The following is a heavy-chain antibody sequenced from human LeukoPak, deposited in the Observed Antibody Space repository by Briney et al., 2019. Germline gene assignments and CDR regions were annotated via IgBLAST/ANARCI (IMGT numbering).Heavy chain of an antibody. Sequence: GASVNVSCKASGYTFTSYGISWVRQAPGQGLEWMGWISAYNGNTNYAQKLQGRVTMTTDTSTSTAYMELRSLRSDDTAVYYCARDERGYSYGYPNPFDYWGQGTLVTVSS. V-gene: IGHV1-18*01. D-gene: IGHD5-18*01. CDR2: ISAYNGNT. J-gene: IGHJ4*02. CDR3: ARDERGYSYGYPNPFDY. CDR1: GYTFTSYG.